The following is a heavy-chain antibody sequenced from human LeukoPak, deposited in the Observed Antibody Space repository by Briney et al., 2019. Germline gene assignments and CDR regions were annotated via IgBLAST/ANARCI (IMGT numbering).Heavy chain of an antibody. D-gene: IGHD2-2*01. Sequence: SQTLSLTCTVSGGSISSGDYYWRWIRQPQGKGLEWIGYIYYSGSTYYNPSLKSRVTISVDTSKNQFSLKLSSVTAADTAVYYCARDGYCSSTSCYSFYYMDVWGKGTTVTVSS. CDR2: IYYSGST. J-gene: IGHJ6*03. V-gene: IGHV4-30-4*08. CDR1: GGSISSGDYY. CDR3: ARDGYCSSTSCYSFYYMDV.